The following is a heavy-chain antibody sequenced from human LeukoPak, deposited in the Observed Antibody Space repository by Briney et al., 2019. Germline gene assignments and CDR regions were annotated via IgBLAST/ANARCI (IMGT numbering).Heavy chain of an antibody. V-gene: IGHV3-23*01. D-gene: IGHD6-19*01. CDR3: AKDYRAVEDGY. CDR1: GFTFSDYY. J-gene: IGHJ4*02. Sequence: GGSLRLSCAASGFTFSDYYMSWIRQAPGKGLEWVSAISGSGGSTYYADSVKGRFTISRDNSKNTLYLQMNSLRAEDTAVYYCAKDYRAVEDGYWGQGTLVTVSS. CDR2: ISGSGGST.